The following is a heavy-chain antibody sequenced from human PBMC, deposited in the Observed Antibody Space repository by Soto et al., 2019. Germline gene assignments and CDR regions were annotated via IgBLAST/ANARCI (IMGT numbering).Heavy chain of an antibody. CDR2: FDPEDGET. V-gene: IGHV1-24*01. J-gene: IGHJ4*02. CDR3: ATVLVQRTSRYTDF. CDR1: GYTLTELS. D-gene: IGHD6-13*01. Sequence: ASVNVSCKVSGYTLTELSMHWVRQAPGKGLELMGGFDPEDGETIYAQKFQGRVTMTEXIXXXXAXMXLXXXXSEXTAVYYCATVLVQRTSRYTDFWGRGSLDTVSS.